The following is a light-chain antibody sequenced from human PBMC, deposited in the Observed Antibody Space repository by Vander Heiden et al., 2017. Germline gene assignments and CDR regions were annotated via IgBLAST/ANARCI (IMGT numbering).Light chain of an antibody. V-gene: IGKV1-39*01. Sequence: DIQMNQSPSPVFASVGDRVTITCRAGKGIRNDLNWYQQKAGKAPKLLVYGTSNVLSAVPSRFSGSTSGTEFTLTISNVQPEDFATYYCQQCFTLPFTFGQGTKLEIK. CDR2: GTS. CDR3: QQCFTLPFT. J-gene: IGKJ2*01. CDR1: KGIRND.